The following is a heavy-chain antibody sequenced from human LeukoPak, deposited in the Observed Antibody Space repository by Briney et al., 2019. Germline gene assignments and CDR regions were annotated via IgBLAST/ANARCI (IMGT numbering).Heavy chain of an antibody. D-gene: IGHD6-13*01. Sequence: GGSLRLSCAASGFSFSNYGMHWVRQAPGKGLEWVANIKQDGSEKYYVDSVKGRFTISRDNAKNSLYLQMNSLRAEDTAVYYCARGYSSSAIWGQGTMVTVSS. CDR3: ARGYSSSAI. V-gene: IGHV3-7*01. CDR1: GFSFSNYG. CDR2: IKQDGSEK. J-gene: IGHJ3*02.